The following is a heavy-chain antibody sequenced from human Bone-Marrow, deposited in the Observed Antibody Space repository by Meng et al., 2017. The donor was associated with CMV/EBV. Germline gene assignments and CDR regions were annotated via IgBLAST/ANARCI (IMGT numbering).Heavy chain of an antibody. D-gene: IGHD6-19*01. CDR1: GFTFSSYA. Sequence: LRLSCAASGFTFSSYAMHWVRQAPGKGLEWVAVISYDGSNKYYADSVKGRFTISRDNSKNTLYLQMNSLRAEDTAVYYCARGPPNTGIAVARSYYYGMDVWGQGTTVTVSS. CDR2: ISYDGSNK. J-gene: IGHJ6*01. CDR3: ARGPPNTGIAVARSYYYGMDV. V-gene: IGHV3-30*04.